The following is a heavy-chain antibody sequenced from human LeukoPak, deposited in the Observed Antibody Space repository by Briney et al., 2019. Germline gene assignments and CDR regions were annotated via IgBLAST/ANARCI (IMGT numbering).Heavy chain of an antibody. CDR1: GGSISSSSYY. D-gene: IGHD6-19*01. CDR2: IYYSGST. CDR3: ARRSSGWTEIDY. J-gene: IGHJ4*02. Sequence: SETLSLTCTVSGGSISSSSYYWGWIRQPPGKGLEWIGSIYYSGSTYYNPSLKSRVTISVDTSKNHFSLKLSSVTAADTAVYYCARRSSGWTEIDYWGQGTLVTVSS. V-gene: IGHV4-39*02.